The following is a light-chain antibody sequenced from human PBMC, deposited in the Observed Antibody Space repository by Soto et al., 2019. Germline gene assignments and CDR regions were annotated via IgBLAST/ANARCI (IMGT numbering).Light chain of an antibody. J-gene: IGLJ3*02. CDR1: SSDVGGYNY. V-gene: IGLV2-14*01. CDR3: SSYTSSTTRV. CDR2: DVI. Sequence: QSALTQPASVSGSPGQSITISCTGTSSDVGGYNYVSWYQQHPGNAPKLLIYDVINRPSGVSNRFSGSKSGNTASLTISGLQTEDEADYYCSSYTSSTTRVFGGGTKLTVL.